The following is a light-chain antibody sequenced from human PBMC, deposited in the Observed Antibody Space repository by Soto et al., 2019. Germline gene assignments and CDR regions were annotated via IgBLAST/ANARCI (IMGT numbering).Light chain of an antibody. CDR2: DTT. V-gene: IGLV7-46*01. CDR3: LLSYSGPRA. CDR1: TGPVTNTHY. J-gene: IGLJ3*02. Sequence: QAVVIQEPSLTVSPGGTVTLTCGSSTGPVTNTHYPYWFQLKPGQAPTTLIYDTTVKHSWTPARFSGSLLGGKAALTLSGVQPEDEAEYYCLLSYSGPRAFGGGTKVTVL.